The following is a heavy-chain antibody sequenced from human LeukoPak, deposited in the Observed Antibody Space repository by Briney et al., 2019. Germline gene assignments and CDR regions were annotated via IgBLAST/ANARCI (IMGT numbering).Heavy chain of an antibody. CDR2: ISYDGSKK. Sequence: GGSLRLSCAASGFILSTHGMHWVRQAPGKGLEWVSLISYDGSKKYYADSVKGRFTISRDNSKSTLFLQLNSLRAEDTAVYYCVKDRHFYGAGTYYNLDYWGQGTLVTVSS. V-gene: IGHV3-30*18. CDR1: GFILSTHG. CDR3: VKDRHFYGAGTYYNLDY. J-gene: IGHJ4*02. D-gene: IGHD3-10*01.